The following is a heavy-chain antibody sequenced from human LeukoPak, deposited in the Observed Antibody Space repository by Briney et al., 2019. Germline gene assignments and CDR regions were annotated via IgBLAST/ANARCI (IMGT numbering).Heavy chain of an antibody. CDR3: ERGGRIAARVWFDP. Sequence: ASVKVSCKASGYTFTSYDINWVRQATGQGLEWMGWMNPNSGNTGYAQKFQGRVTMTRNTSISTAYMELSSLRSEDTAGYYFERGGRIAARVWFDPWGQGTLVTVSS. CDR2: MNPNSGNT. D-gene: IGHD6-6*01. J-gene: IGHJ5*02. V-gene: IGHV1-8*01. CDR1: GYTFTSYD.